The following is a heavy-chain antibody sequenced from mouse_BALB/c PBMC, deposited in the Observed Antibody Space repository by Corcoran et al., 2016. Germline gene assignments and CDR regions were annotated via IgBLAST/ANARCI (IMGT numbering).Heavy chain of an antibody. CDR2: ISYDGSN. Sequence: DVQLQESGPGLVKPPQSLSLTCSVTGYSITSVYYWNWIRQFPGTKLEWMGYISYDGSNNYNPSLKNRISITRDTSKNQFFLKLNSVTTEDTATYYCAAIYDGYAMDYWGQGTSVTVSS. CDR1: GYSITSVYY. J-gene: IGHJ4*01. V-gene: IGHV3-6*02. CDR3: AAIYDGYAMDY. D-gene: IGHD2-3*01.